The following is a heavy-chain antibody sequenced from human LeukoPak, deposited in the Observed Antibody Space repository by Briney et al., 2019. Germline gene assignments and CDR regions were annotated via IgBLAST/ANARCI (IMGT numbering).Heavy chain of an antibody. CDR2: IKHDGVEK. V-gene: IGHV3-7*01. CDR3: ARGDTVTTANLFDY. Sequence: GGSLRLSCAASGFTISSHWMNWVRQAPGKGLEWVANIKHDGVEKHYVDSVKGRFTISRDDAKNSLFLQMNSLRAEDTAVYYCARGDTVTTANLFDYWGQGTRVTVSS. J-gene: IGHJ4*02. D-gene: IGHD4-17*01. CDR1: GFTISSHW.